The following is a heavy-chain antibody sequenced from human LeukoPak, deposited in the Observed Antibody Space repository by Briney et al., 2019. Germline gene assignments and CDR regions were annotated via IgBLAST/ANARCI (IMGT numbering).Heavy chain of an antibody. CDR1: GFTFSNSW. CDR2: ISGSGGST. J-gene: IGHJ4*02. CDR3: ARGVLWFGELLSYFDY. V-gene: IGHV3-23*01. Sequence: GGSLRLSCAGSGFTFSNSWMGWVRQAPGKGLEWVSAISGSGGSTYYADSVKGRFTISRDNSKNTLYLQMNSLRAEDTAVYYCARGVLWFGELLSYFDYWGQGTLVTVSS. D-gene: IGHD3-10*01.